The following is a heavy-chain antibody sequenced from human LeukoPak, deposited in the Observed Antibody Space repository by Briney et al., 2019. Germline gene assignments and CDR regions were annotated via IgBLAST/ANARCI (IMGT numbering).Heavy chain of an antibody. J-gene: IGHJ5*02. V-gene: IGHV4-4*07. CDR2: IYTSGST. D-gene: IGHD3-22*01. CDR1: GGSISSYY. Sequence: PSETLSLTCAVSGGSISSYYWSWIRQPAGKGLEWIGRIYTSGSTNYNPSLKSRDTMSVDTSKNQFSLKLRSVTAADTAVYYCARGDSRGSNWFDPWGQGTLVTVSS. CDR3: ARGDSRGSNWFDP.